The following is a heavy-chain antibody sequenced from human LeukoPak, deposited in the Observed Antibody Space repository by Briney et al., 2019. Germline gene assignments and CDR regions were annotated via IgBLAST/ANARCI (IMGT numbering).Heavy chain of an antibody. CDR1: GFTFSSYS. CDR3: ARGWGEKGRCRGGTCNNPQFDY. CDR2: ISSSSSYI. V-gene: IGHV3-21*01. J-gene: IGHJ4*02. D-gene: IGHD2-15*01. Sequence: PGGSLRLSCAASGFTFSSYSMNWVRQAPGKGLEWVSSISSSSSYIYYADSVKGRFTISRDNAKNSLYLQMNSLRAEDTAVYYCARGWGEKGRCRGGTCNNPQFDYWGQGILVTVSS.